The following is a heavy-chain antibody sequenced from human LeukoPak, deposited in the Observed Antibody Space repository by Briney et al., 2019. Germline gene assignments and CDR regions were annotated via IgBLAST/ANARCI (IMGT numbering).Heavy chain of an antibody. CDR2: IIPIFGTA. Sequence: SVKVSCKASGGTFSSYAISWVRQAPGQGLEWMGGIIPIFGTANYAQKFQGRVTITTDESTSKAYMEVSSVRSEDTAVYYCARDDFSLVAAAGRLRDWGEGTLVSVSS. J-gene: IGHJ4*02. V-gene: IGHV1-69*05. D-gene: IGHD6-13*01. CDR3: ARDDFSLVAAAGRLRD. CDR1: GGTFSSYA.